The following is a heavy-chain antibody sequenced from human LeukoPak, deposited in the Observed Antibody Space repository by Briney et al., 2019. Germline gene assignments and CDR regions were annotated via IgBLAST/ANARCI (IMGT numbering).Heavy chain of an antibody. D-gene: IGHD4-23*01. Sequence: SETLSLTCAVYGGSFSGYYWSWIRQPPGKGLEWIGEINHSGSTNYNPSLKSRVTISVDTSKNQFSLKLSSVTAADTAVYYCAKSTVVKGGFDYWGQGTLVTVSS. J-gene: IGHJ4*02. CDR3: AKSTVVKGGFDY. CDR2: INHSGST. V-gene: IGHV4-34*01. CDR1: GGSFSGYY.